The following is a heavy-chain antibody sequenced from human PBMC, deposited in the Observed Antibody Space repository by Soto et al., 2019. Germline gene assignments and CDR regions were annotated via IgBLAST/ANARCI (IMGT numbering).Heavy chain of an antibody. Sequence: SETMSLTSTVAGGYIRSYDWSWIRQHPGKGLEWIGYIYYSGSTNYNPSLKSRVTISVDTSKNQFSLKLNSMTAADTAVYYCARHNYGSGSTYFDYWGQGTLVTVSS. J-gene: IGHJ4*02. CDR3: ARHNYGSGSTYFDY. V-gene: IGHV4-59*08. CDR1: GGYIRSYD. D-gene: IGHD3-10*01. CDR2: IYYSGST.